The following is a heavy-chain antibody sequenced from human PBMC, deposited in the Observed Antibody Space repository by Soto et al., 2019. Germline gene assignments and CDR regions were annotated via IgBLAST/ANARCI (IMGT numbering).Heavy chain of an antibody. V-gene: IGHV3-23*01. CDR3: AKARRPGVVVISPFDY. J-gene: IGHJ4*02. CDR2: ISGSGGST. D-gene: IGHD3-22*01. CDR1: GFTFSSYA. Sequence: EVQLLESGGGLVQPGGSLRLSCAASGFTFSSYAMSWVRQAPGKGLEWVSAISGSGGSTYYADSVKGRFTIPRDNSKNTLYLQMNSLRAEDTAVYYCAKARRPGVVVISPFDYWGQGTLVTVSS.